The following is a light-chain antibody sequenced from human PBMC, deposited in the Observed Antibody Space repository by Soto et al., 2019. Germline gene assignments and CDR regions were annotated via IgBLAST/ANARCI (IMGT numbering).Light chain of an antibody. Sequence: EIVLKQSPGTLSLSPGERATLSCRASPSVSSSYLAWYQQKPGQAPRLLLYGASNRATGIPDRFSGSGSGTDFPLTISRLEPEDFAVYYCQQYGSSPPYTFGQGTNLDIK. J-gene: IGKJ2*01. CDR1: PSVSSSY. V-gene: IGKV3-20*01. CDR2: GAS. CDR3: QQYGSSPPYT.